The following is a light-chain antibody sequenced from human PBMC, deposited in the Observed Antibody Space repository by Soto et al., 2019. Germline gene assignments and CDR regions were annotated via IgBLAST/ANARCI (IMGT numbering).Light chain of an antibody. CDR2: WAS. V-gene: IGKV4-1*01. Sequence: DIVMTQSLDSLAVSLGQRATINCKSIHSVLYSSNNKNYLAWYQQKPGQPHKLIIYWASTRESGVPDRFSGSGSGTDFTLTISSLQAEDVAVYYGQQYYSTPALTVGGGTKVEIK. J-gene: IGKJ4*01. CDR1: HSVLYSSNNKNY. CDR3: QQYYSTPALT.